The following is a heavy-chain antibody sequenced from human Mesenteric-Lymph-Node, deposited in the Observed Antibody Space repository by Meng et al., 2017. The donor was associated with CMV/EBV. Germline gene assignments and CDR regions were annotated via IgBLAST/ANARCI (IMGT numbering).Heavy chain of an antibody. V-gene: IGHV4-39*07. CDR2: IYFGGTT. D-gene: IGHD2-2*01. CDR3: VRDPGDLGYCSPTSCPWYYYYGLDV. Sequence: GSLRLSCTVSGGSISGSSYYWGWIRQSPGKGLEWIGSIYFGGTTFYNPSLKSRVTISVDTSKNQFSLRLSSVTAADTAVYYCVRDPGDLGYCSPTSCPWYYYYGLDVWGQGTTVTAP. CDR1: GGSISGSSYY. J-gene: IGHJ6*02.